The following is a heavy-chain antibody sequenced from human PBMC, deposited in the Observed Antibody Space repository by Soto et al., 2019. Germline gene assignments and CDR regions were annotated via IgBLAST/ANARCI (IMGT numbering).Heavy chain of an antibody. D-gene: IGHD5-18*01. J-gene: IGHJ6*02. Sequence: GEPLNMSCKGSGYGFTSYWISWVRQMPGKGLEWMGRIDPSDSYTNYSPSFQGHVTISADKSISTAYLQWSSLKASDTAMYYCASNTAMVLYGMDVWGHGTTVTVSS. V-gene: IGHV5-10-1*01. CDR3: ASNTAMVLYGMDV. CDR1: GYGFTSYW. CDR2: IDPSDSYT.